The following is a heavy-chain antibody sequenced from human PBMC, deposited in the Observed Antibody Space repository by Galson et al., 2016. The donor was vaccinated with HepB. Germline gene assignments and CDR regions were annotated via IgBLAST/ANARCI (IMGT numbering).Heavy chain of an antibody. Sequence: CAISGDSVSSNSAAWTWIRQPPLRGLEWLGRTYYRSKWYNDYAMSVISRISIHPDTSKNQFSLQLNSVTPEDTAVYYCARVRCSTFRCQNWFDPWGQGTLVTVSS. CDR1: GDSVSSNSAA. CDR2: TYYRSKWYN. V-gene: IGHV6-1*01. J-gene: IGHJ5*02. D-gene: IGHD2/OR15-2a*01. CDR3: ARVRCSTFRCQNWFDP.